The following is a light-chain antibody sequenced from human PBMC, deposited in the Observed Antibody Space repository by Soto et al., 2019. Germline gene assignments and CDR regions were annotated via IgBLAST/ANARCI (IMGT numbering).Light chain of an antibody. Sequence: EIVLTQSPDTLSLSPGERATLSCRASQSLNANLAWYQQKPGQAPRPLIFGASTRAAGIPDRFSGSGSGTDFTLTISRLEPGDVAVYFCQQYGSSPLTFGGGIRVEIK. CDR3: QQYGSSPLT. V-gene: IGKV3-20*01. J-gene: IGKJ4*01. CDR1: QSLNAN. CDR2: GAS.